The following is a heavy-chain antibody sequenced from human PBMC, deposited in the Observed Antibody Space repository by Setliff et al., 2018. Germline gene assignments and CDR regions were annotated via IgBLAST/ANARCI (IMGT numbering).Heavy chain of an antibody. J-gene: IGHJ6*03. V-gene: IGHV3-33*01. CDR2: IWYDGTNK. CDR3: ARVGLSGTSGYYYYMDV. D-gene: IGHD1-20*01. Sequence: GGSLRLSCAASGLTFSSYGMHWVRQGPGKGLEWVAVIWYDGTNKFYADSVKGRFTISRDISKDTLYLQMNSLRAEDTAVYYCARVGLSGTSGYYYYMDVWGKGTTVTVSS. CDR1: GLTFSSYG.